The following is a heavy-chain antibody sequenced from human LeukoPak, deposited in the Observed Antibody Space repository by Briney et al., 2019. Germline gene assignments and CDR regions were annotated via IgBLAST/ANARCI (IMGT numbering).Heavy chain of an antibody. D-gene: IGHD1-26*01. V-gene: IGHV4-31*03. CDR3: ARDVVGAPRSFDI. J-gene: IGHJ3*02. Sequence: PSETLSLTCTVSGGSVSSGGYYWSWIRQHPGKGLEWIGYIYYSGSTYYNPSLKSRVTISVDTSKNQFSLKLSSVTAADTAAYYCARDVVGAPRSFDIWGQGTMVTVSS. CDR2: IYYSGST. CDR1: GGSVSSGGYY.